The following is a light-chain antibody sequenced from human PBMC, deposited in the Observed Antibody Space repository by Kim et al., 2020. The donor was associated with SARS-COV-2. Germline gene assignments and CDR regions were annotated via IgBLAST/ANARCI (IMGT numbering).Light chain of an antibody. Sequence: EIVMTQSPATLSVSQGERATLSCRASQSVNTNLAWYQQKPGQAPRLLIYGASSRATGIPARFSGSGSGTEFTLTISSLQSEDFAVYYCQQYNDWRGSFGPGTKVDIK. J-gene: IGKJ3*01. CDR3: QQYNDWRGS. CDR1: QSVNTN. V-gene: IGKV3-15*01. CDR2: GAS.